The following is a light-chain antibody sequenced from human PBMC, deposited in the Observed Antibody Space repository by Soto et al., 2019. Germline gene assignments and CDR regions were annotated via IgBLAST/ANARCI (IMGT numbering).Light chain of an antibody. J-gene: IGKJ1*01. CDR2: GAS. CDR1: QSISSSN. CDR3: QNYGTSPDWERCS. V-gene: IGKV3-20*01. Sequence: EIVLTQSPGTLSLSPGERATLSCRASQSISSSNLAWYQQKPGRAPRLLIYGASSRATGIPDRFSGDGSGTALTLNISRLVPEDFAVYYCQNYGTSPDWERCSFGQGNKV.